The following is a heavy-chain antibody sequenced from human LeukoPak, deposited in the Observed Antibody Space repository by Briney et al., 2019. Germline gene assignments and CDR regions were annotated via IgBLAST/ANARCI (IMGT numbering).Heavy chain of an antibody. CDR3: ARASSEYYDTWFDP. CDR2: IKQDGSEK. J-gene: IGHJ5*02. D-gene: IGHD3-22*01. Sequence: GGSLRLSCAASGFTFSSYWMSWVRQAPGKGLEWVANIKQDGSEKYYVDSVKGRFTISRDNSKNTLYLQMNSLRAEDTAVYYCARASSEYYDTWFDPWGQGTLVTVSS. V-gene: IGHV3-7*01. CDR1: GFTFSSYW.